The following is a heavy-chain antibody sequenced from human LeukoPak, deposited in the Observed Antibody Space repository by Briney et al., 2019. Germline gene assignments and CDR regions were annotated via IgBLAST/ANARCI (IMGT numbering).Heavy chain of an antibody. Sequence: GESLKISCKGSGNTFTNYWVGWVRQMPGKGLEWMGIVYPGDSDTRYSPSMQGQITISADKSNTTAYLQWSSLKASDTAIYYCARHRSGAWNQGMDVWGRGTTVTVSS. CDR3: ARHRSGAWNQGMDV. V-gene: IGHV5-51*01. J-gene: IGHJ6*02. CDR1: GNTFTNYW. CDR2: VYPGDSDT. D-gene: IGHD1-1*01.